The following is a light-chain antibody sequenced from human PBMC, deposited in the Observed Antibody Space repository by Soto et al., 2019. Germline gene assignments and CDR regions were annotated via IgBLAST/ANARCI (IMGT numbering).Light chain of an antibody. CDR3: QQSYSTPYT. V-gene: IGKV1-39*01. J-gene: IGKJ2*01. CDR1: QSISNY. Sequence: DIQMTQSPSSLSASVGDRVTITCRASQSISNYLNWYQQKPGKAPNLLIYAASSLQSGVPSRFSGSGSGIDFTLTISSLQPEDFATYYCQQSYSTPYTFGQGTKLEIK. CDR2: AAS.